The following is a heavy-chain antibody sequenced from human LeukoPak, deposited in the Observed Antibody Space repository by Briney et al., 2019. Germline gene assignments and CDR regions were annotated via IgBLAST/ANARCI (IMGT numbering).Heavy chain of an antibody. CDR1: GFTFSSYG. D-gene: IGHD6-19*01. CDR3: AKDGYSSFPYYFDY. CDR2: ISYDGSNK. V-gene: IGHV3-30*18. Sequence: PGGSLRLSCAASGFTFSSYGMHWVRQAPGKRLEWVAVISYDGSNKYYADSVKGRFTISRDNSKNTLYLQMNSLRAEDTAVYYCAKDGYSSFPYYFDYWGQGTLVTVSS. J-gene: IGHJ4*02.